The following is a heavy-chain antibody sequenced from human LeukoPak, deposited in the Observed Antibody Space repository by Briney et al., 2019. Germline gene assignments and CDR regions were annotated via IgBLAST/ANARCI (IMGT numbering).Heavy chain of an antibody. V-gene: IGHV4-30-2*01. D-gene: IGHD3-3*01. J-gene: IGHJ5*02. CDR3: ASLLRFLEEGFDP. Sequence: PSETLSLTCTVSGGSISSGGYSWSWIRQHPGKGLEWIGYIYYSGSTYYNPSLKSRVTISVDRSKNQFSLKLSSVTAADTAVYYCASLLRFLEEGFDPWGQGTLVTVSS. CDR2: IYYSGST. CDR1: GGSISSGGYS.